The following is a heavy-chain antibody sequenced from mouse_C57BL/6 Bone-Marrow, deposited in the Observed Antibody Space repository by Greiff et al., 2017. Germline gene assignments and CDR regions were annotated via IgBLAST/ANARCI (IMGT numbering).Heavy chain of an antibody. D-gene: IGHD6-5*01. CDR1: GYTFTSYW. V-gene: IGHV1-64*01. Sequence: QVQLQQPGAELVKPGASVKLSCKASGYTFTSYWMHWVKQRPGQGLEWIGMIHPNSGSTNYNEKFKSKATLTVDKSSSTAYMQLSSLTSDDSAVYCCAPLSGWFAYWGQGTLGTVSA. J-gene: IGHJ3*01. CDR3: APLSGWFAY. CDR2: IHPNSGST.